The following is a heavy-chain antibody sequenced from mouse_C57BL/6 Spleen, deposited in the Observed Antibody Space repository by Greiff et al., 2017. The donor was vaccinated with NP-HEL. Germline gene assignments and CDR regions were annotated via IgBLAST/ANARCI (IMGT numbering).Heavy chain of an antibody. CDR2: INPSSGYT. D-gene: IGHD1-1*01. V-gene: IGHV1-7*01. J-gene: IGHJ4*01. CDR3: ARLETTVVESNYYAMDY. Sequence: QVQLQQSGAELAKPGASVKLSCKASGYTFTSYWMHWVKQRPGQGLEWIGYINPSSGYTKYNQKFKDKATLTADKSSSTAYMQLSSLTYEDSAVYYCARLETTVVESNYYAMDYWGQGTSVTVSS. CDR1: GYTFTSYW.